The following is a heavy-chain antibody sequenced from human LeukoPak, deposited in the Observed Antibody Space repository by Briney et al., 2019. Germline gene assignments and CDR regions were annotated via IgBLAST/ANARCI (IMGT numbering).Heavy chain of an antibody. CDR3: ARECTLYGCPLGY. V-gene: IGHV3-30*03. Sequence: GGSLRLSCAASGFTFSSYSMNWVRQAPGKGLEWVAVISYDGSNKYYADSVKGRFTISRDNSKNTLYLQMNSLRAEDTAVYYCARECTLYGCPLGYWGQGTLVTVSS. J-gene: IGHJ4*02. D-gene: IGHD4-17*01. CDR2: ISYDGSNK. CDR1: GFTFSSYS.